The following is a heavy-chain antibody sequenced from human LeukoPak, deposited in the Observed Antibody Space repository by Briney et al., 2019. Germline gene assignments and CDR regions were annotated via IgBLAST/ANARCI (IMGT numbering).Heavy chain of an antibody. J-gene: IGHJ4*02. Sequence: GGSLRLSCAASGFTFSSYAMSWVRQAPGKGLEWVSAISGSGGSTYYADSVKGRFTISRDNSKSTLYLQMNSLRAEDTAVYYCAMTYYYDSSGYCLDYWGQGTLVTVSS. D-gene: IGHD3-22*01. CDR1: GFTFSSYA. CDR3: AMTYYYDSSGYCLDY. V-gene: IGHV3-23*01. CDR2: ISGSGGST.